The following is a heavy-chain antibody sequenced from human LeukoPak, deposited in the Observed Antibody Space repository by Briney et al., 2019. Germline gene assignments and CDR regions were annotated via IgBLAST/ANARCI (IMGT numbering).Heavy chain of an antibody. CDR2: ININTGNP. V-gene: IGHV7-4-1*02. CDR3: ARDANHYYDSSGYYGDY. D-gene: IGHD3-22*01. CDR1: GYTFTNYA. J-gene: IGHJ4*02. Sequence: ASVKVSCNATGYTFTNYAMSWVRQAPGQGLEWMGWININTGNPTCAQGFTGRFVFSLDTSVSTTYLQISSLKAEDTAVYYCARDANHYYDSSGYYGDYWGQGTLVTVSS.